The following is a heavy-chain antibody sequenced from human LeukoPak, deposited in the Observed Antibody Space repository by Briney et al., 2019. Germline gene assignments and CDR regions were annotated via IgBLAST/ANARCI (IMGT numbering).Heavy chain of an antibody. D-gene: IGHD3-3*01. CDR3: ARGTTYYDFWSGYWPGYYYYGMDV. Sequence: SETLSLTCTVSGGSISSYYWSWIRQPPGKGLEWIGYIYYSGSTNYNPSLKSRVTISVDTSKNQSSLKLSSVTAADTAVYYCARGTTYYDFWSGYWPGYYYYGMDVWGQGTRSPSP. CDR1: GGSISSYY. CDR2: IYYSGST. J-gene: IGHJ6*02. V-gene: IGHV4-59*01.